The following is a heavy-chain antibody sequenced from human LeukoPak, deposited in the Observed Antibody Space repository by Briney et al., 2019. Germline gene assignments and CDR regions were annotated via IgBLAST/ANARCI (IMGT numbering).Heavy chain of an antibody. CDR1: GFMFSGYW. V-gene: IGHV3-7*01. CDR3: RRGDYGDSHD. Sequence: GGALRLSCAASGFMFSGYWMNWVRQAPGEGLECVSNINEDGSEQNYVDSVKGRFTISRDNAKSLLFIKLKSPRADDTAVYYWRRGDYGDSHDWGEGTLVTASS. J-gene: IGHJ4*02. D-gene: IGHD4-17*01. CDR2: INEDGSEQ.